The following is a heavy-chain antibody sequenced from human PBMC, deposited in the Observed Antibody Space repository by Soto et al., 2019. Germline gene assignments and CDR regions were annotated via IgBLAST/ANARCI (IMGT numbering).Heavy chain of an antibody. V-gene: IGHV1-18*03. CDR2: ISAHNGKT. Sequence: QVHLVQSGAEVKKPGASVKVPCQGSGYAFTTYGITWVRQAPGQGLAWMGWISAHNGKTNYAQKLQGRVTVTRDTSTRTAYIALRCRRSDEMAVSYCARGRDGEYGGQGALVTVSS. J-gene: IGHJ4*02. CDR1: GYAFTTYG. CDR3: ARGRDGEY. D-gene: IGHD3-10*01.